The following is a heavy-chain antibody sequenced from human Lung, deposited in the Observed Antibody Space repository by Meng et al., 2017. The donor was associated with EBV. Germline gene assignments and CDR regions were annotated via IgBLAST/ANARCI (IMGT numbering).Heavy chain of an antibody. CDR3: ARVVAGRYNWFDP. J-gene: IGHJ5*02. Sequence: QVLLQESGPGLVKPSQTLSLTCTVSGGSISSGGYYWSWIRQHPGKGLEWIGYIYYSGSTYYNPSLKSLVTISVDTSKNQFSLKLSSVTAADTAVYYCARVVAGRYNWFDPWGQGTLVTVSS. V-gene: IGHV4-31*01. D-gene: IGHD6-6*01. CDR2: IYYSGST. CDR1: GGSISSGGYY.